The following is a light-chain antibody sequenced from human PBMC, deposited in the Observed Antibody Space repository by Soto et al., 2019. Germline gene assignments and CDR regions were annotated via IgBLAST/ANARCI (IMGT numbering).Light chain of an antibody. Sequence: QSALTQPRSVPGSPGQSVTISCTGTSSDVGGYNYVSWYQHHPGKAPKFIIFDVSSRPSGVPDRFSGSKSGNTAYLTISGLQAEDEADYYCCSLAGGNIFRVFGGGTKVTVL. V-gene: IGLV2-11*01. CDR2: DVS. J-gene: IGLJ2*01. CDR3: CSLAGGNIFRV. CDR1: SSDVGGYNY.